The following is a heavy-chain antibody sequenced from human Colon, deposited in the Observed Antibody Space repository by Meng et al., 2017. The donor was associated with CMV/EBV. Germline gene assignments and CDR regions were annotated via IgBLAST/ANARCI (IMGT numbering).Heavy chain of an antibody. CDR1: GFTFSSYE. J-gene: IGHJ4*02. Sequence: GGPLRLSCAASGFTFSSYEMNWVRQAPGKGLEWVSYIGSSGSTIYYADSVKGRFTISRDNAKNSLYLQMDSLRAADTAVYYCARDMLWGSSSTYFDSWGQGTLVTVSS. V-gene: IGHV3-48*03. D-gene: IGHD6-6*01. CDR3: ARDMLWGSSSTYFDS. CDR2: IGSSGSTI.